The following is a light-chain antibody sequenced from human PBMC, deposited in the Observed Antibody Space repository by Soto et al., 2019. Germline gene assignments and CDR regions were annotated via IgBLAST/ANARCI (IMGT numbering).Light chain of an antibody. CDR3: SSYTSGNTPVV. J-gene: IGLJ2*01. CDR2: DVT. CDR1: YSDVGGYKY. Sequence: QSVLTQPASVSGSPGQSITISCTGSYSDVGGYKYVSWYQQHPGKAPKLVIFDVTNRPSGVSDRFSGSKSGHTASLTISGLQAEDEADYYCSSYTSGNTPVVFGGGTKLTVL. V-gene: IGLV2-14*03.